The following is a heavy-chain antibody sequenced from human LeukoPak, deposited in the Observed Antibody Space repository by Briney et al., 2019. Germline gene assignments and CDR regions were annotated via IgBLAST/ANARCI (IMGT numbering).Heavy chain of an antibody. Sequence: PSETLSLTCTVSGGSISSSSYYWGWIRQPPGKGLEWIGSIYYSGSSYYNPSLKSRVTISVDTSKNQFSLKLSSVTAADTAVYYCARHRYYYDSSGYYFTMYYFDYWGQGTLVTVSS. D-gene: IGHD3-22*01. CDR1: GGSISSSSYY. J-gene: IGHJ4*02. CDR3: ARHRYYYDSSGYYFTMYYFDY. V-gene: IGHV4-39*01. CDR2: IYYSGSS.